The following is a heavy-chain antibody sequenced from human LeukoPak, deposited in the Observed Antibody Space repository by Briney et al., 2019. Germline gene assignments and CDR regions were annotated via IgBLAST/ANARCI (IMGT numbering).Heavy chain of an antibody. V-gene: IGHV4-4*09. D-gene: IGHD3-10*01. J-gene: IGHJ4*02. Sequence: PSETLSLTCTVSGGSISSYYWSWIRQPPGKGLEWIGYIYTSGSTNYNPSLKSRVTISVDTPKNQFSLKLSSVTAADTAVYYCARHGAMVRGVIAARFDYWGQGTLVTVSS. CDR2: IYTSGST. CDR1: GGSISSYY. CDR3: ARHGAMVRGVIAARFDY.